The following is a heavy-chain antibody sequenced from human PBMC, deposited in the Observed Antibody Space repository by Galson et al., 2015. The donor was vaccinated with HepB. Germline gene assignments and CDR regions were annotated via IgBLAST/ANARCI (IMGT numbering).Heavy chain of an antibody. CDR1: GYTFSNYG. V-gene: IGHV1-18*04. D-gene: IGHD6-13*01. CDR3: ARGGPSRAAAGIRQFEP. Sequence: SVKVSCKASGYTFSNYGISWVRQAPGQGLEWMGWISGDSGNTNYAQNLLGRITMTTDTLTNTAYMELRNLRSDDTAMYYCARGGPSRAAAGIRQFEPWGQGTLVTVSS. J-gene: IGHJ5*02. CDR2: ISGDSGNT.